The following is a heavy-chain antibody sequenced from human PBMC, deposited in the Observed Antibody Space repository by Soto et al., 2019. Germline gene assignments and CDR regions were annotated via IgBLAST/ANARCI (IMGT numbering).Heavy chain of an antibody. CDR1: GYTFTSYG. CDR3: ARGCRGGRCYRYYYGMDV. V-gene: IGHV1-18*04. J-gene: IGHJ6*02. Sequence: ASAKFSCKASGYTFTSYGIIWVRQAPGQGLEWLGLISAYNGNTNYAQKLQGRVTMTTDTSTSTAYMELRSLRSDDTAVYYCARGCRGGRCYRYYYGMDVWGQGTTVTVS. CDR2: ISAYNGNT. D-gene: IGHD2-15*01.